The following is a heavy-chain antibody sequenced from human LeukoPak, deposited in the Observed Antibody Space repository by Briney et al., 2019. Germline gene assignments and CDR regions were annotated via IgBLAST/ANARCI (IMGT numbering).Heavy chain of an antibody. Sequence: ASVTVSFKACGYTFTDYYMHWLRQARGQGREGMGWINPNSGCPNYSQKFQGRVTMTRDTSISTAYMELSRLRSDDAAVYYCAGLYDSSGRGGQGTLVTVSS. CDR3: AGLYDSSGR. D-gene: IGHD3-22*01. CDR1: GYTFTDYY. J-gene: IGHJ4*02. CDR2: INPNSGCP. V-gene: IGHV1-2*02.